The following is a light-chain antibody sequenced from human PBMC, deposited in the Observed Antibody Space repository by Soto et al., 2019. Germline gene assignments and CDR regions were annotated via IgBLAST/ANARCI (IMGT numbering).Light chain of an antibody. V-gene: IGLV2-14*01. Sequence: QSVLTQPASVSGSPGQSITISCTGTSSDVGGYNYVSWYQHHPGKAPKLMIYEVSNRPSGVSYRFSGSKSGNTASLTISGLQAAEEAYYYCNSYTGSGIVFGTGTKLT. J-gene: IGLJ1*01. CDR3: NSYTGSGIV. CDR1: SSDVGGYNY. CDR2: EVS.